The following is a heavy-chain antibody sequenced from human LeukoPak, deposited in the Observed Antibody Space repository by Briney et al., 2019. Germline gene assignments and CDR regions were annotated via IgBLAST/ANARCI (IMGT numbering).Heavy chain of an antibody. CDR2: IIPILGIA. CDR1: GGTFSSYA. V-gene: IGHV1-69*04. Sequence: SVKVSCKASGGTFSSYAISWVRQAPGQGLEWMGRIIPILGIANYAQKFQGRVTITADKSTSTAYMELSSLRSEDTAVYYCARGSDYGDYGNADWGQGTLVTVSS. J-gene: IGHJ4*02. CDR3: ARGSDYGDYGNAD. D-gene: IGHD4-17*01.